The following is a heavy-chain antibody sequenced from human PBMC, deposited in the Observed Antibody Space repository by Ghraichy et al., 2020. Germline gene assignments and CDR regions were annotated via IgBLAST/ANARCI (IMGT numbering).Heavy chain of an antibody. CDR3: ARTLLDDGSGTYYFDY. D-gene: IGHD3-10*01. CDR1: GGSISSYY. Sequence: GSLRLSCTVSGGSISSYYWSWIRQPPGKGLEWIGYIYYSGSTNYNPSLKSRVTISVDTSKNQFSLKLSSVTAADTAVYYCARTLLDDGSGTYYFDYWGQGTLVTVSS. CDR2: IYYSGST. J-gene: IGHJ4*02. V-gene: IGHV4-59*01.